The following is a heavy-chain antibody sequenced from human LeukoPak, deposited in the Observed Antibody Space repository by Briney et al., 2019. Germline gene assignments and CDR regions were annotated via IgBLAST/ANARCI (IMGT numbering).Heavy chain of an antibody. J-gene: IGHJ4*02. CDR2: ISSSGGST. D-gene: IGHD2-2*01. CDR1: GFTFSSYG. Sequence: GRSLRLSCAASGFTFSSYGMHWVRQAPGKGLEYVSAISSSGGSTSYANSVKGRFIISRDNSKNTLYLQMGSLRPDDMAVYYCARGYCSSTSCYVSDYWGQGTLVTVSS. CDR3: ARGYCSSTSCYVSDY. V-gene: IGHV3-64*01.